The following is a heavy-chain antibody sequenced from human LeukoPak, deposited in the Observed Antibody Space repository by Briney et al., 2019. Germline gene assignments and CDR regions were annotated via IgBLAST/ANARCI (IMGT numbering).Heavy chain of an antibody. D-gene: IGHD6-13*01. CDR1: GGTFSSYA. V-gene: IGHV1-18*01. CDR3: ARDASGSWSGGDAFDI. CDR2: ISVYNGKT. J-gene: IGHJ3*02. Sequence: VASVKVSCKASGGTFSSYAISWVRQAPGQGLEWLGRISVYNGKTNYAQNLQGRVTMTADTATTTVYMELRSLRSDDTAVYYCARDASGSWSGGDAFDIWGQGTVVTVSS.